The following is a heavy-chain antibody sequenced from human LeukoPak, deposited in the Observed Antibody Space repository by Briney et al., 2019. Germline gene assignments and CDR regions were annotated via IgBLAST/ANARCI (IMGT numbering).Heavy chain of an antibody. J-gene: IGHJ4*02. V-gene: IGHV3-30*02. CDR3: AKDVSAGTTHFDY. CDR1: GFTFSSYG. D-gene: IGHD1-1*01. Sequence: GGSLRLSCAASGFTFSSYGMHWVRQAPGKGLERVAFIRYDGSNKYYADSVKGRLTISRDNSKNTLYLQMNSLRAEDTAVYYCAKDVSAGTTHFDYWGQGTLVTVSS. CDR2: IRYDGSNK.